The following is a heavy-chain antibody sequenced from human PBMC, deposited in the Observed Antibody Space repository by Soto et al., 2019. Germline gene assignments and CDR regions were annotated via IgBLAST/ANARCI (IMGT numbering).Heavy chain of an antibody. CDR3: AYDLPDWGAYAFDY. CDR1: GFTFANAS. J-gene: IGHJ4*02. D-gene: IGHD3-16*01. CDR2: IKSKTDGGTT. Sequence: EVQLVESGGGLVEPGGSLRLSCAASGFTFANASLNWVRQAPGKGLEWVGRIKSKTDGGTTDYAAHVKGRFTISRDDSENTVYLQMNSLKTEDRAVYDCAYDLPDWGAYAFDYWGQGTLVTVSS. V-gene: IGHV3-15*07.